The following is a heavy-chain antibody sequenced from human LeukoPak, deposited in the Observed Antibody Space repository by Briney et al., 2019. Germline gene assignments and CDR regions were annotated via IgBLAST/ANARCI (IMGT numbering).Heavy chain of an antibody. Sequence: PGGSLRLSCAASGFTFSSYSMNWVRQAPGKGLEWVGFIRSKAYGGTTEYAASVKGRFTISRDDSKSIAYLQMNSLKTEDTAVYYCIRGDSGTYLNWFDPWGQGTLVTVSS. V-gene: IGHV3-49*04. CDR3: IRGDSGTYLNWFDP. J-gene: IGHJ5*02. D-gene: IGHD1-26*01. CDR2: IRSKAYGGTT. CDR1: GFTFSSYS.